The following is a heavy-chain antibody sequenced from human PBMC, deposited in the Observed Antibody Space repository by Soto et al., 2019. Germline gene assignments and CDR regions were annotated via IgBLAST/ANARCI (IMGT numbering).Heavy chain of an antibody. Sequence: QVQLQESGPGLVKPSQTLSLTCTVSGGSISSGGYYWSWIRQHPGKVLEWIGYIYYSGSTYYNPSLKSRVTISVDTSKNQFSLKLSSVTAADTAVYYCARHGLTGRYCSGGSGYHIWGQGTMVTVSS. V-gene: IGHV4-31*03. D-gene: IGHD2-15*01. CDR2: IYYSGST. J-gene: IGHJ3*02. CDR3: ARHGLTGRYCSGGSGYHI. CDR1: GGSISSGGYY.